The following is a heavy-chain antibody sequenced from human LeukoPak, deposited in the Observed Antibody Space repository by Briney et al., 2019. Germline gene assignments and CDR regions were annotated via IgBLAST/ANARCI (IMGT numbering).Heavy chain of an antibody. D-gene: IGHD1-1*01. CDR2: IWYDGSEK. V-gene: IGHV3-33*01. J-gene: IGHJ4*02. CDR3: ARWNDGGRRLDS. CDR1: GFSFRSHG. Sequence: GRSLRLSCTASGFSFRSHGMYWVRQAPGKGLEWLAVIWYDGSEKYYADSVRGRFTISRDNSMNTLYLEMNSLTAEDTAMYYCARWNDGGRRLDSWGQGTQVTVSS.